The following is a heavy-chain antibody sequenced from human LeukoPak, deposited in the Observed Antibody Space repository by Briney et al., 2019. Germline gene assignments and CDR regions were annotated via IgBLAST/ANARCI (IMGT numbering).Heavy chain of an antibody. CDR1: GGSISSYY. J-gene: IGHJ4*02. D-gene: IGHD6-19*01. Sequence: SETLSLTCTVSGGSISSYYWSWIRQPPGKGLEWIGYIYYSGSTNYNPSLKRRVTISVDTSKNQFSLKLSSVTAADTAVYYCARVEVAGTLQDDYWGRGTLVPVSS. CDR3: ARVEVAGTLQDDY. CDR2: IYYSGST. V-gene: IGHV4-59*01.